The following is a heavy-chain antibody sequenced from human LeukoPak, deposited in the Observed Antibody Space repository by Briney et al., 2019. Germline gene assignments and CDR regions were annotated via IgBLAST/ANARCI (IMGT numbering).Heavy chain of an antibody. CDR2: ISAYNGNT. CDR1: GYTFTSYG. CDR3: ARNDIVVVPAAKHSDAFDI. D-gene: IGHD2-2*01. Sequence: ASVKVSCKASGYTFTSYGISWVRQAPGQGLEWMGWISAYNGNTNYAQKLQGRVTMTTDTSTSTAYMELRSLRSGDTAVYYCARNDIVVVPAAKHSDAFDIWGQGTMVTVSS. J-gene: IGHJ3*02. V-gene: IGHV1-18*01.